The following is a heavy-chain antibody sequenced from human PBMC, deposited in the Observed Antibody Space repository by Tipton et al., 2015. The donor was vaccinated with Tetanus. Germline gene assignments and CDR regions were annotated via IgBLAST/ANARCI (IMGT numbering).Heavy chain of an antibody. CDR2: IASDGSKE. V-gene: IGHV3-30-3*01. J-gene: IGHJ6*03. Sequence: SLRLSCAASGFKFRSYAMHWVRQAPGKGLEWVAVIASDGSKEYYADSVKGRFTISRDTPKNMLYLQMNGLRGEDTAVYYCARDRGEDWTNFYYMDVWGKGATVIVSS. D-gene: IGHD3/OR15-3a*01. CDR3: ARDRGEDWTNFYYMDV. CDR1: GFKFRSYA.